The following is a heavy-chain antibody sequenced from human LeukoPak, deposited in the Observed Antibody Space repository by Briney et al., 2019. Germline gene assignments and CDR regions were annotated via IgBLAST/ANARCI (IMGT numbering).Heavy chain of an antibody. V-gene: IGHV4-59*01. D-gene: IGHD1-7*01. CDR2: IYYSGST. J-gene: IGHJ6*03. Sequence: PSETLSLTCTVSGGSISSYYWSWIRQPAGKGLEWIGYIYYSGSTNYNPSLKSRVTISVDTSKNQFSLKLSSVTAADTAVYYCARVGDWNYLPHYYYYYMDVWGKGTTVTVSS. CDR1: GGSISSYY. CDR3: ARVGDWNYLPHYYYYYMDV.